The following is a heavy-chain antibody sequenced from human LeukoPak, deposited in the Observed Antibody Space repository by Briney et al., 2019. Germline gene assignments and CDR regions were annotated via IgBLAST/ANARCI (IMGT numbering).Heavy chain of an antibody. Sequence: GGSLRLSCAASGFTFSSYSMNWVRQAPGKGLEWVSYISSSSSTIYYADSVKGRFTISRDNAKNSLYLQMNSLRAEDTAVYYCARRVCSGGSCYAGGVNFDYWGQGTLVTVSS. CDR1: GFTFSSYS. J-gene: IGHJ4*02. V-gene: IGHV3-48*01. CDR2: ISSSSSTI. CDR3: ARRVCSGGSCYAGGVNFDY. D-gene: IGHD2-15*01.